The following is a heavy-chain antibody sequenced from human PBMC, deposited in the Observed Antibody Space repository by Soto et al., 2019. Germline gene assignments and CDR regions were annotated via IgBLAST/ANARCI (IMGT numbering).Heavy chain of an antibody. V-gene: IGHV1-46*01. J-gene: IGHJ4*02. CDR2: INPNGGST. D-gene: IGHD6-19*01. CDR1: GYTLTTYY. CDR3: AREGLMVAVAAFDH. Sequence: QVQLVQSGPEVKKSGASVRISCKASGYTLTTYYIHWVRQAPGKGLEWMGFINPNGGSTRYAQKFQGRVTMTRDTSTSTVYMELSRLKSEDTAVYFCAREGLMVAVAAFDHWGQGTLVSVSS.